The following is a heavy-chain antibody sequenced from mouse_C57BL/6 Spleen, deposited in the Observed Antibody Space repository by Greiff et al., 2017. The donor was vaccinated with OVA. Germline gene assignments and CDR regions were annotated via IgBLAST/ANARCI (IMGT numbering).Heavy chain of an antibody. CDR3: ARSYYDSSFAY. CDR2: IYPGSGST. J-gene: IGHJ3*01. CDR1: GYTFTSYW. V-gene: IGHV1-55*01. Sequence: QVQLHQPGAELVKPGASVKMSCKASGYTFTSYWINWVKQRPGQGLEWIGDIYPGSGSTNYNEKFKSKATLTVDTSSSTAYMQLSSLTSEDSAVYYCARSYYDSSFAYWGQGTLVTVSA. D-gene: IGHD1-1*01.